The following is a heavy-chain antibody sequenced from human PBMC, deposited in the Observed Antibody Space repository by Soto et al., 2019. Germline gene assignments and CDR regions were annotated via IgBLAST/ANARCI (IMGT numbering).Heavy chain of an antibody. CDR1: GGTFSSYA. D-gene: IGHD3-3*01. J-gene: IGHJ6*02. CDR3: ASLPTDRITIFGVAKLDYYYYGMDV. V-gene: IGHV1-69*13. Sequence: VASVKVSCKASGGTFSSYAISWVRQAPGQGLEWMGGIIPIFGTANYAQKFQGRVTITADESTSTAYMELSSLRSEDTAVYYCASLPTDRITIFGVAKLDYYYYGMDVWGQGTTVTVSS. CDR2: IIPIFGTA.